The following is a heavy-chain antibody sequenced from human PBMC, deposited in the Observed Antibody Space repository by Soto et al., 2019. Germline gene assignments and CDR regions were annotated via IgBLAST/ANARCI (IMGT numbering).Heavy chain of an antibody. CDR2: SSTSGRST. J-gene: IGHJ4*02. Sequence: GGSLRLSCVVSGIDFSNYAMTWVRQAPGKGLEWVAISSTSGRSTYHADSVRGRFTISRDNSKNTLYLQMNSLRAEDTAVYYCVGESYYRLDYWGQGALVTVSS. D-gene: IGHD3-16*01. CDR3: VGESYYRLDY. CDR1: GIDFSNYA. V-gene: IGHV3-23*01.